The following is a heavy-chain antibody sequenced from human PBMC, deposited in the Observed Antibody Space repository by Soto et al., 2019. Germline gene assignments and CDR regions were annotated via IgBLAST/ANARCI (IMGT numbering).Heavy chain of an antibody. D-gene: IGHD6-13*01. Sequence: SETLSLTCAVSGGSISSSNWWSWVRQPPGKGLEWIGEIYHSGSTNYNPSLKSRVTISVDKSKNQFSLKLSSVTAADTAVYYCAREGVAAAGTGVDYYYGMDVWGQGTTVTVS. CDR1: GGSISSSNW. J-gene: IGHJ6*02. CDR3: AREGVAAAGTGVDYYYGMDV. CDR2: IYHSGST. V-gene: IGHV4-4*02.